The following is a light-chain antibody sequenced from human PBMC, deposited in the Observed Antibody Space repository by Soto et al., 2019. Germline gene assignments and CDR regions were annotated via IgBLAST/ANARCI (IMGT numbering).Light chain of an antibody. V-gene: IGKV1-39*01. J-gene: IGKJ1*01. CDR1: QSISNY. CDR3: QQSYSTPWT. CDR2: AAS. Sequence: DIPMTQSPSSLSASVGDRVTITCRASQSISNYLNWYQQKPGKAPELLIYAASSLLSGVPSRFSGSGSGTDFSLTISSLQPEDFATYFCQQSYSTPWTFGQGTKVEIK.